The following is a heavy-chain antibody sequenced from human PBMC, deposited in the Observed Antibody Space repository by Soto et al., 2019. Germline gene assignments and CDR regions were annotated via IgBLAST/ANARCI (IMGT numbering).Heavy chain of an antibody. CDR2: ISGSGGST. CDR3: AKVLPWLLQYEYYYYGMDV. V-gene: IGHV3-23*01. J-gene: IGHJ6*02. D-gene: IGHD3-22*01. CDR1: GFTFSSYA. Sequence: QAGGSLRLSCAASGFTFSSYAMSWVRQAPGKGLEWVSAISGSGGSTYYADSVKGRFTISRDNSKNTLYLQMNSLRAEDTAVYYCAKVLPWLLQYEYYYYGMDVWGQGTTVTVSS.